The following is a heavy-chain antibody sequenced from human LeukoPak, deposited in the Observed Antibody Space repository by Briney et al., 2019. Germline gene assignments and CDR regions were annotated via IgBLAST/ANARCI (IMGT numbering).Heavy chain of an antibody. Sequence: GGSLRLSCTASGFTFGDYAMSWFRQAPGKGLEWVGFIRSKAYGGTAEYAASVKGRFTISRDDSKSIAYLQMNSLKTEDTAVYYCTRDLLWGMVRGVIIPTDYWGQGTLVTVSS. D-gene: IGHD3-10*01. CDR3: TRDLLWGMVRGVIIPTDY. J-gene: IGHJ4*02. CDR1: GFTFGDYA. CDR2: IRSKAYGGTA. V-gene: IGHV3-49*03.